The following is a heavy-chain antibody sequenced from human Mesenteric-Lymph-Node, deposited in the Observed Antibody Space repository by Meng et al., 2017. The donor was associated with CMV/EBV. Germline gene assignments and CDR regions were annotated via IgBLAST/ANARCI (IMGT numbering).Heavy chain of an antibody. CDR1: GGTFSSYA. Sequence: SVKVSCKASGGTFSSYAISWVRQAPGQGLEWMGGIIPILGIANYAQKFQGRVTITADKSTSTAYMELSSLRSEDTAVYYCARARVDSTTFGTPYFDHWGQGTLVTVSS. J-gene: IGHJ4*02. V-gene: IGHV1-69*10. CDR2: IIPILGIA. D-gene: IGHD3-16*01. CDR3: ARARVDSTTFGTPYFDH.